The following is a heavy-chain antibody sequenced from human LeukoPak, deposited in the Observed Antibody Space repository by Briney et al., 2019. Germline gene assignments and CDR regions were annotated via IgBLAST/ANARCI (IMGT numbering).Heavy chain of an antibody. CDR3: AKDRSAVLWFGELSFGY. J-gene: IGHJ4*02. CDR1: GFTFSSYG. Sequence: PGRSLRLSCAASGFTFSSYGMHWVRQAPGKGLEWVAVISYDGSNKYYADSVKGRFTISRDNSKNTLYLQMNSLRPEDTAVYYCAKDRSAVLWFGELSFGYWGQGTLVTVSS. D-gene: IGHD3-10*01. CDR2: ISYDGSNK. V-gene: IGHV3-30*18.